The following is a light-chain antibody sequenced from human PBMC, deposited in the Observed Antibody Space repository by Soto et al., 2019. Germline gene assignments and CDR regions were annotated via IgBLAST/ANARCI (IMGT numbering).Light chain of an antibody. Sequence: SVLAQPSSVSGSPGQSITISCTGTSTDVGGYNYVSWYQHHSGKAPKLLIYEVTNRPSGISDRFSGSKSVNTASLTISGLQAEDESDYYCGSYSSTDTPFVFGTGTKVT. CDR2: EVT. CDR3: GSYSSTDTPFV. CDR1: STDVGGYNY. V-gene: IGLV2-14*01. J-gene: IGLJ1*01.